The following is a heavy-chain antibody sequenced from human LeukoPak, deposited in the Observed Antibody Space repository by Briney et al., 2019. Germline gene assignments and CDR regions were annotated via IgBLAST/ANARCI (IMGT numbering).Heavy chain of an antibody. CDR3: AKAVANHHFDY. J-gene: IGHJ4*02. V-gene: IGHV3-33*06. CDR1: GFTFSSYD. CDR2: IWYDGSNK. Sequence: GGSLRLSCAASGFTFSSYDMHWVRQAPGKGLEWVAVIWYDGSNKYYADSVKGRFTISRDNSKNTLYLQMNSLRAEDTAVYYCAKAVANHHFDYWGQGTLVTVSS. D-gene: IGHD5-12*01.